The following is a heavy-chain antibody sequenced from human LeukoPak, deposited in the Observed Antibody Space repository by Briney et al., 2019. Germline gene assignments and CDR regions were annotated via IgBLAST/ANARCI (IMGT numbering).Heavy chain of an antibody. CDR2: TSYDGSNK. CDR3: AELGITMIGGV. J-gene: IGHJ6*04. D-gene: IGHD3-10*02. CDR1: GFTFSNYV. Sequence: GGSLRLSCAASGFTFSNYVMHWVRQAPGKGLEWVAATSYDGSNKDYADSVKGRFTISRANSKNTLYLQMNSLRAEDTAVYYCAELGITMIGGVWGKGTTVTISS. V-gene: IGHV3-30*18.